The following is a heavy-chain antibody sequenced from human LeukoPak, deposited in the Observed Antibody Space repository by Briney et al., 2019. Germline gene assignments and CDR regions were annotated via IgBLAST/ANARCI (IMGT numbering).Heavy chain of an antibody. CDR1: GFTFSSYE. J-gene: IGHJ4*02. CDR2: ISSSGSTI. D-gene: IGHD3-22*01. CDR3: ARGMTYYYDSSGLDY. Sequence: PGGSLRLSCAASGFTFSSYEMSWVRQAPGKGLEWVSYISSSGSTIYYADSVKGIFPIHRENPKHSLYLKMHSLRAEDTAVYYCARGMTYYYDSSGLDYWGQGTLVTVSS. V-gene: IGHV3-48*03.